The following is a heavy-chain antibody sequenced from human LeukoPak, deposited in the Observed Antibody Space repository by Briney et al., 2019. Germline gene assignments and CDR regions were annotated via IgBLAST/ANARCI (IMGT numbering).Heavy chain of an antibody. CDR3: ARDGHSYGYGWFDP. V-gene: IGHV1-2*02. CDR2: INPKSGGT. D-gene: IGHD5-18*01. CDR1: GYAFTGYY. J-gene: IGHJ5*02. Sequence: ASVKVSCKASGYAFTGYYMNWVRQAPGQGLEWMGWINPKSGGTKYAQKFQGRVTMTRDTSISTAYMELSRLRSDDTAVYYCARDGHSYGYGWFDPWGQGTLVTVSS.